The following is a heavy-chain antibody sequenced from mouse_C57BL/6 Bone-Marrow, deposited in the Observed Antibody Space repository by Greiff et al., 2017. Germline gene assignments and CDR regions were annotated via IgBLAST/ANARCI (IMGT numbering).Heavy chain of an antibody. CDR3: ARPFYYGSKP. J-gene: IGHJ3*01. CDR1: GFTFSDYG. V-gene: IGHV5-17*01. D-gene: IGHD1-1*01. CDR2: ISSGSSTI. Sequence: DVMLVESGGGLVKPGGSLKLSCAASGFTFSDYGMHWVRQAPEKGLEWVAYISSGSSTIYYADTVKGRFTISRDNAKNTLFLQMTSLRSEDTAMYYCARPFYYGSKPWGQGTLVTVSA.